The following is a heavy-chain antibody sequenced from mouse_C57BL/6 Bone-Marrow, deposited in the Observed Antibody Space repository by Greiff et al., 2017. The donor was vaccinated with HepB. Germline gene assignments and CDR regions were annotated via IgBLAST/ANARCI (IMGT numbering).Heavy chain of an antibody. Sequence: VQLKESGGGLVKPGGSLKLSCAASGFTFSDYGMHWVRQAPEKGLEWVAYISSGSSTIYYADTVKGRFTISRDNAKNTLFLQMTSLRSEDTAMYYCARIKVGEGLAMDYWGQGTSVTVSS. CDR3: ARIKVGEGLAMDY. CDR1: GFTFSDYG. V-gene: IGHV5-17*01. J-gene: IGHJ4*01. CDR2: ISSGSSTI. D-gene: IGHD1-1*02.